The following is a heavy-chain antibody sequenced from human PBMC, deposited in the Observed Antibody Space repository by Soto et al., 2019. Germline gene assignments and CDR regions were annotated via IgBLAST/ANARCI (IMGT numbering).Heavy chain of an antibody. CDR2: IQYIGSP. J-gene: IGHJ4*02. Sequence: QVQLQESGPGLVKPSETLSLTCTDSRDSINSYFWGWIRQPPGKGLEWIWFIQYIGSPDYNPSLKSRVTMSVDTSKSQFSLHLSSVTAADTAVYYCARQFREDYQALGYWGQGILVTVSS. D-gene: IGHD2-2*01. V-gene: IGHV4-59*08. CDR3: ARQFREDYQALGY. CDR1: RDSINSYF.